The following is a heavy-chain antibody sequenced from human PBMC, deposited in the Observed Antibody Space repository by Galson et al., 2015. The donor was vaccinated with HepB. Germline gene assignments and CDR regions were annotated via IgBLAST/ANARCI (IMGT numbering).Heavy chain of an antibody. V-gene: IGHV3-30-3*01. J-gene: IGHJ4*02. D-gene: IGHD2-15*01. CDR3: ASTPFLHRSGGSCYSGGFDY. CDR1: GFTFSSYA. CDR2: ISYDGSNK. Sequence: SLRLSCAASGFTFSSYAMHWVRQAPGKGLEWVAVISYDGSNKYYADSVKGRFTISRDNSKNTLYLQMNSLRAEDTAVYYCASTPFLHRSGGSCYSGGFDYWGQGTLVTVSS.